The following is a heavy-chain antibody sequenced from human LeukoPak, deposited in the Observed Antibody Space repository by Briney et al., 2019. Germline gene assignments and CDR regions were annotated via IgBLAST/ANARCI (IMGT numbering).Heavy chain of an antibody. J-gene: IGHJ4*02. CDR3: ARDPHPQYYDSSGYLDY. CDR1: GYTFTGYY. Sequence: ASVKVSYKASGYTFTGYYMHWVRQAPGQGLEWMGWINPNSGGTNYAQKFQGWVTMTRDTSISTAYMELSRLRSDDTAVCYCARDPHPQYYDSSGYLDYWGQGTLVTVSS. V-gene: IGHV1-2*04. D-gene: IGHD3-22*01. CDR2: INPNSGGT.